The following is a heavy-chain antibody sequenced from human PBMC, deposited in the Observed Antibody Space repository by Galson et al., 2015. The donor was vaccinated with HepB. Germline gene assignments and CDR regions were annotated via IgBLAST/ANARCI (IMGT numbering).Heavy chain of an antibody. CDR3: ARQSRKYSSGWYLGSFNYMDV. D-gene: IGHD6-19*01. Sequence: ETLSLTCTVSGGSINYYYWSWIRQPPGRGLEWIGYISDSGNTNYHTSLKSRVTISLDTSKNQFSMSLNSVTAADTAVYYCARQSRKYSSGWYLGSFNYMDVWGKGSTVTVSS. V-gene: IGHV4-59*01. J-gene: IGHJ6*03. CDR1: GGSINYYY. CDR2: ISDSGNT.